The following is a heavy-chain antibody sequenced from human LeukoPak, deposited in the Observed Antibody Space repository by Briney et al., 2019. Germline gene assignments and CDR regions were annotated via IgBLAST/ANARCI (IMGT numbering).Heavy chain of an antibody. CDR1: GYTFTSYY. D-gene: IGHD1-1*01. Sequence: ASVKVSCKASGYTFTSYYMHWVRQAPGQGLEWMGIINPSGGSTSYAQKFQGRVTMTRDMSTSTVYMELSSLRSEDTAVYYCARSPTGTTYYYYYYMDVWGKGTTVTVSS. V-gene: IGHV1-46*01. CDR3: ARSPTGTTYYYYYYMDV. J-gene: IGHJ6*03. CDR2: INPSGGST.